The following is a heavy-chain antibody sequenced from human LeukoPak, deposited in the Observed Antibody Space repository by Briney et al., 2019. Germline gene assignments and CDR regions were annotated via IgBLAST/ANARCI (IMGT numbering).Heavy chain of an antibody. CDR1: GFTFDDYA. Sequence: GRSLRLSCAASGFTFDDYAMHWVRHAPGKGLEWVSGISWNSGSIGYADSVKGRFTISRDNAKNSLYLQMNSLRAEDTALYYCAKLGSSGYTHFDYWGQGALVTVSS. J-gene: IGHJ4*02. D-gene: IGHD3-3*01. CDR3: AKLGSSGYTHFDY. V-gene: IGHV3-9*01. CDR2: ISWNSGSI.